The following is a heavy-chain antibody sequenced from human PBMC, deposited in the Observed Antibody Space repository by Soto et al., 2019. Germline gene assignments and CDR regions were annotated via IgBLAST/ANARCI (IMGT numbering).Heavy chain of an antibody. Sequence: SETLSLTCTVSGDSITATSWWTWVRQPPVKGLEWIGEMHHSGSTNHGPSVKSRVTMSVDKSKNQFFLEMTSVTAADTAVYYCARFAIVGRNEPYYYYALDVWGQGTTVTVSS. J-gene: IGHJ6*02. CDR3: ARFAIVGRNEPYYYYALDV. V-gene: IGHV4-4*02. D-gene: IGHD1-26*01. CDR2: MHHSGST. CDR1: GDSITATSW.